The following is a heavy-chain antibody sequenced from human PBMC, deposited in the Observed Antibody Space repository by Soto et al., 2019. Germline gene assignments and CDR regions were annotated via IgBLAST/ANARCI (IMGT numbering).Heavy chain of an antibody. D-gene: IGHD2-15*01. Sequence: GGSLRLSCTASEITLNIYWMHWIRQAPGKGLVWVSRINPESTTLTYADSVTGRFTISRDSAKNTLYLQMNGLSAEDTAIYYCTKDTLGAWDSWGQGTLVTVSS. CDR3: TKDTLGAWDS. V-gene: IGHV3-74*01. J-gene: IGHJ4*02. CDR2: INPESTTL. CDR1: EITLNIYW.